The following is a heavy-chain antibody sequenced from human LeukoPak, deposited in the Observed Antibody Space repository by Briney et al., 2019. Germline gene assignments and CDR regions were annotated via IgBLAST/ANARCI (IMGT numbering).Heavy chain of an antibody. V-gene: IGHV1-69*04. Sequence: ASVKVSCKASGGTFSSYAISWVRQAPGQGLEWMGRIIPILGIANYAQKLQGRVTMTTDTSTSTAYMELRSLRSDDTAVYYCSCGSYSFGAFDIWGQGTMVTVSS. CDR1: GGTFSSYA. CDR3: SCGSYSFGAFDI. CDR2: IIPILGIA. J-gene: IGHJ3*02. D-gene: IGHD1-26*01.